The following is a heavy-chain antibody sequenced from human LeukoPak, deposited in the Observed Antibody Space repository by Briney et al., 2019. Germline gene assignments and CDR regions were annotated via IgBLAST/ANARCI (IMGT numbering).Heavy chain of an antibody. CDR1: GFTFSSYG. D-gene: IGHD3-10*01. Sequence: GGSLRLSCAASGFTFSSYGMHWVRQAPGKGLEWVAFIRYDGSNKYYADSVKGRFTISRDNSKNTLYLQMNSLRAEDTAVYYCASWLGVRGVTSDDYWGQGTLVTVSS. J-gene: IGHJ4*02. V-gene: IGHV3-30*02. CDR3: ASWLGVRGVTSDDY. CDR2: IRYDGSNK.